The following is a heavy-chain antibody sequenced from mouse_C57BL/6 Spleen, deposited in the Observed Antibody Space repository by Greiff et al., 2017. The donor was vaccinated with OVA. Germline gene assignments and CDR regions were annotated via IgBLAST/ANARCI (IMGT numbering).Heavy chain of an antibody. V-gene: IGHV1-59*01. D-gene: IGHD2-4*01. CDR1: GYTFTSYW. Sequence: QVQLQQPGAELVRPGTSVKLSCKASGYTFTSYWMHWVKQRPGQGLEWIGVIDPSDSYTNYNQKFKGKATLTVDTSASTAYMQLSSLTSEDSAVYYCARGGLYDYERYCDVWGTGTTVTVSS. CDR2: IDPSDSYT. CDR3: ARGGLYDYERYCDV. J-gene: IGHJ1*03.